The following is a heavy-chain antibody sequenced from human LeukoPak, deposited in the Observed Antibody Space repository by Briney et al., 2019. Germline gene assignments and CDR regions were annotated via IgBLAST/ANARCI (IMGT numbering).Heavy chain of an antibody. D-gene: IGHD4-23*01. Sequence: PGGSLRLSCAASGFTFSSYWMSWVRQAPGKGLEWVANIKQDGSEKYYVDSVKGRFTISRDNAKNSLYLQMNSLRAEDTAVYYCARPRYGGNSGEFDSWGQGTLVTVSS. CDR3: ARPRYGGNSGEFDS. CDR1: GFTFSSYW. CDR2: IKQDGSEK. J-gene: IGHJ4*02. V-gene: IGHV3-7*01.